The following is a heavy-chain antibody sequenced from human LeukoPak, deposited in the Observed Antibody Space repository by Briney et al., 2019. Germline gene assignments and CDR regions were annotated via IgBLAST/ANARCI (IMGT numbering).Heavy chain of an antibody. CDR1: GFTFSSYG. CDR3: AKGGAVSSKSITMIRGTRRYYYYMDA. J-gene: IGHJ6*03. Sequence: GRSLRLSCAASGFTFSSYGMHWVRQAPGKGLEWVAFIRYDGSNKYYADSVKGRFTISRDNSKNTLYLQMNSLRAEDTAVYYCAKGGAVSSKSITMIRGTRRYYYYMDAWGKGTTVTISS. CDR2: IRYDGSNK. V-gene: IGHV3-30*02. D-gene: IGHD3-10*01.